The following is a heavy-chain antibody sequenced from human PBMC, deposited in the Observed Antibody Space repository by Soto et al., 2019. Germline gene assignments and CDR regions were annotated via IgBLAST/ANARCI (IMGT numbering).Heavy chain of an antibody. Sequence: QVQLQESGPGLVKPSETLSLTCTVSGGSISRYYWSWIRQPPGKGLEWIGYIYYTGSTKYNPSLKSRVTISLDTSKNQFSLKLGSATAAATAVYYCARAYSSSWYPDAFDIWGQGTMVTVSS. CDR3: ARAYSSSWYPDAFDI. CDR1: GGSISRYY. V-gene: IGHV4-59*01. CDR2: IYYTGST. J-gene: IGHJ3*02. D-gene: IGHD6-13*01.